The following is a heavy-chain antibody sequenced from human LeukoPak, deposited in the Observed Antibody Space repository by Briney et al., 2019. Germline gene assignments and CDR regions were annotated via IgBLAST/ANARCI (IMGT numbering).Heavy chain of an antibody. V-gene: IGHV1-2*02. CDR1: GYTDTGYY. D-gene: IGHD2-15*01. Sequence: ASVRVSCKASGYTDTGYYMHWVRQAPGQGLEWMGWINPNSGGTNYAQKFQGRVTMTRDTSISTAYMELTRLRSDDTAVYYCANSGGEEDDAFDIWGQGTMVTVSS. CDR2: INPNSGGT. CDR3: ANSGGEEDDAFDI. J-gene: IGHJ3*02.